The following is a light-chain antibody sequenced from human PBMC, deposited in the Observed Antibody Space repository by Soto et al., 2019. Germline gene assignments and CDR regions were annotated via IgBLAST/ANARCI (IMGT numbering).Light chain of an antibody. J-gene: IGKJ5*01. V-gene: IGKV3-15*01. CDR2: DTS. CDR1: QSVSIK. Sequence: EIVMTQSPATLSVSPGERSTLSCRAIQSVSIKLAWYQQKPGQAPRLLIYDTSTRATGIPARFSGSGSGTEFTLTISSLQYEDFAVYYCQQYNNWHPITFGQGTRLEIK. CDR3: QQYNNWHPIT.